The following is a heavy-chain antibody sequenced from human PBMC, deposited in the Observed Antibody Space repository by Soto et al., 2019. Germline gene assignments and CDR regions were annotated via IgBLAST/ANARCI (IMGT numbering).Heavy chain of an antibody. CDR3: ARDGKGDYYLLTGYYNYYGMDV. D-gene: IGHD3-9*01. CDR1: GYSFTGYN. Sequence: ASVKVSCKASGYSFTGYNLHWVRQAPGQGLEWMGWINPNSGGTNYAQKFQGRVTVTRDTSISLAYMELSRLRSDDTAVYYCARDGKGDYYLLTGYYNYYGMDVWGQGTTVTVS. J-gene: IGHJ6*02. V-gene: IGHV1-2*02. CDR2: INPNSGGT.